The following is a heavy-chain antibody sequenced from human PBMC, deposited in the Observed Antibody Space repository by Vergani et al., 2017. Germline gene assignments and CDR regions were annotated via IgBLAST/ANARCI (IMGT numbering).Heavy chain of an antibody. CDR1: GFTFDDYA. V-gene: IGHV3-9*01. Sequence: EVQLVESGGGLVQPGRSLRLSCAASGFTFDDYAMHWVRQAPGKGLGWVSGISWNSGSIGYADSVKGRFTISRDNAKNSLYLQMNSLRAEDTALYYCAKDNKGYYYDSRGYDYWGQGTLVTVSS. CDR2: ISWNSGSI. CDR3: AKDNKGYYYDSRGYDY. D-gene: IGHD3-22*01. J-gene: IGHJ4*02.